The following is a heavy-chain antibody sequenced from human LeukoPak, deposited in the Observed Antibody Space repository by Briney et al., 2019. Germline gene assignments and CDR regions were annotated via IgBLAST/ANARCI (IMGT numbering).Heavy chain of an antibody. V-gene: IGHV3-48*01. CDR3: ARDLGDWNYPPYYFDY. Sequence: GGSLRLSCAASGFTFSSYSMNWVRQAPGKGLEWVSYISSSSSTIYYADSVKGRFTISRDNAKNSLYLQMNSLRAEDTAVYYCARDLGDWNYPPYYFDYWGQGTLVTVSS. CDR2: ISSSSSTI. J-gene: IGHJ4*02. D-gene: IGHD1-7*01. CDR1: GFTFSSYS.